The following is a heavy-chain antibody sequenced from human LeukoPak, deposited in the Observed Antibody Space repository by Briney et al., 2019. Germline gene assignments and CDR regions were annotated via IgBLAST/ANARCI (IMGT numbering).Heavy chain of an antibody. Sequence: GGSLRLSCAVSGFTFSSYSMNWVRQAPGKGLEWVSYISSSSSTIYYADSVKGRFTISRDNAKNSLYLQMNSLRAEDTAVYYCARELFDFDYWGQGTLVTVSS. CDR3: ARELFDFDY. D-gene: IGHD3-10*01. CDR2: ISSSSSTI. J-gene: IGHJ4*02. V-gene: IGHV3-48*01. CDR1: GFTFSSYS.